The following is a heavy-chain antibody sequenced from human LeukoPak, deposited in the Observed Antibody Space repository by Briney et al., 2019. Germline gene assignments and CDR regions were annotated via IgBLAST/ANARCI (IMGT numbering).Heavy chain of an antibody. CDR3: APETGLDY. Sequence: PGGSLRLSCTTSGVTFSSDVMSWVRQAPGKGLEWVSGISGSGGRTYYADSVKGRFTISRDNSKNTLYLQMNSLRAEDTAVYYCAPETGLDYWGQGTLVTVSS. J-gene: IGHJ4*02. CDR1: GVTFSSDV. V-gene: IGHV3-23*01. D-gene: IGHD3-9*01. CDR2: ISGSGGRT.